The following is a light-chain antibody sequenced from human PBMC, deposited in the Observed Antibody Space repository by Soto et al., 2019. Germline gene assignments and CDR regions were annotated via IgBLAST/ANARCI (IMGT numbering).Light chain of an antibody. CDR1: QTISSGF. CDR3: QQYSSSPRT. J-gene: IGKJ5*01. CDR2: DAS. V-gene: IGKV3-20*01. Sequence: EIVLTESPGTLSLSPGDRATLSFRASQTISSGFLASYQQKVGQAPRLLIYDASNRATGVPDSFSGSGSGTDFSLTISRLEPEDFAVYHCQQYSSSPRTFGQGTRLEIK.